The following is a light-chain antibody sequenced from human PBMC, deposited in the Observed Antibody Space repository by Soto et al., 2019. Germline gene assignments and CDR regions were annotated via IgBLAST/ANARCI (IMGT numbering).Light chain of an antibody. V-gene: IGKV3-20*01. J-gene: IGKJ1*01. Sequence: EIVLTQSPGTLTMSPGERANLSCRASQSLSSTSLAWYRNIPRQAPRLLISRASSRAADITARSSGSGYGTDFTLTINKLEPEDFAVYYCQEYDSSPRTLRQGTKVDIK. CDR3: QEYDSSPRT. CDR2: RAS. CDR1: QSLSSTS.